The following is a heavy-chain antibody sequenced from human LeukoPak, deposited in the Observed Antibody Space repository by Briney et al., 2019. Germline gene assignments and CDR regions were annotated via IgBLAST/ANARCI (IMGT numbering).Heavy chain of an antibody. D-gene: IGHD3-22*01. Sequence: GGSLRLSCAASGFTVSSNYMSWVRQAPGKGLEWVANIKQDGSEKYYVDSVKGRFTISRDNAKNSLYLQMNSLRAEDTAVYYCARDYASYYYDSNAFDIWGQGTMVTVSS. V-gene: IGHV3-7*03. J-gene: IGHJ3*02. CDR2: IKQDGSEK. CDR3: ARDYASYYYDSNAFDI. CDR1: GFTVSSNY.